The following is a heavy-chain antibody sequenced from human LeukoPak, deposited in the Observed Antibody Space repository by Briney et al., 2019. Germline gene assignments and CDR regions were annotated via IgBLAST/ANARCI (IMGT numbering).Heavy chain of an antibody. CDR2: IYSGGRT. CDR1: GFTVSNNY. V-gene: IGHV3-53*01. Sequence: GGSLRLSCAVSGFTVSNNYMNWVRQAPGKGLEWVSIIYSGGRTYYADSAKGRFTISRDIFKNTVYLQMNSLRAEDTAVYYCAREGAATAFDYWGQGTLVAVSS. CDR3: AREGAATAFDY. J-gene: IGHJ4*02. D-gene: IGHD1-26*01.